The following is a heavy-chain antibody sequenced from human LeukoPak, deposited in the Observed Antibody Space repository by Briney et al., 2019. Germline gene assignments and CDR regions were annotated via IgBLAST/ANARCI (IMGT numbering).Heavy chain of an antibody. CDR2: ISYDGSNK. D-gene: IGHD4-17*01. J-gene: IGHJ6*02. Sequence: GGSLRLSCAASGFTFSSYGMHWVRQAPGKGLEWVAVISYDGSNKYYADSVKGRFTISRDNSKNTLYPQMNSLRAEDTAVYYCAKDIDYGDYINGYYYSGMDVWGQGTTVTVSS. CDR3: AKDIDYGDYINGYYYSGMDV. CDR1: GFTFSSYG. V-gene: IGHV3-30*18.